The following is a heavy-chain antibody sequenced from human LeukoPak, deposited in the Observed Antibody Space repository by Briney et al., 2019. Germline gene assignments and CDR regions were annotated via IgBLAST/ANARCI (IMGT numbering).Heavy chain of an antibody. J-gene: IGHJ6*02. V-gene: IGHV3-30-3*01. D-gene: IGHD3-16*01. CDR3: ARVRGGRSWYYYGMDV. CDR2: ISYDGDNE. Sequence: GGSLRLSCAASGFTFSNFAMHWVRQAPGKGLEWVAVISYDGDNEYYADSVKGQFTISRDNSKDRLYLQMNSLRPEDTAMYYCARVRGGRSWYYYGMDVWGRGTTVTVSS. CDR1: GFTFSNFA.